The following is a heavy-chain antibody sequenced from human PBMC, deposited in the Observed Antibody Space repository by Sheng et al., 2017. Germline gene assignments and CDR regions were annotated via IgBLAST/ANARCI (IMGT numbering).Heavy chain of an antibody. CDR1: GFTFSSYG. CDR2: ISYDGSNK. D-gene: IGHD1-1*01. J-gene: IGHJ6*02. CDR3: AKTEQRESRMDV. Sequence: QVQLVESGGGVVQPGRSLRLSCAASGFTFSSYGMHWVRQAPGKGLEWVAVISYDGSNKYYGDSVKGRFTISRHNSKNTLYLQMNSLRAEDTAVYYCAKTEQRESRMDVWGQGTTVTVSS. V-gene: IGHV3-30*18.